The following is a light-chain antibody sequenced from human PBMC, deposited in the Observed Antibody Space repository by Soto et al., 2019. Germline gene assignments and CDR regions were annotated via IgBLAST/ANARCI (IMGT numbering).Light chain of an antibody. Sequence: QSALTQPASVSGSPGQSITISCTGTSSDVGGYDYVSWYQQHPGKAPKLMIYNVRNRPSGVSNRFSGSKAGNTASLTISGLQAEDEAAYYCSSYTSSGTVVFGGGTKLTVL. V-gene: IGLV2-14*01. J-gene: IGLJ2*01. CDR3: SSYTSSGTVV. CDR2: NVR. CDR1: SSDVGGYDY.